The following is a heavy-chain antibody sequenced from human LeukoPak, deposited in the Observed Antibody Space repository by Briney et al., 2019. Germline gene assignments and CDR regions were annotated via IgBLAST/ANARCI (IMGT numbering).Heavy chain of an antibody. V-gene: IGHV4-59*01. J-gene: IGHJ1*01. CDR3: ARLKYYYDSSGSRAEYFQH. D-gene: IGHD3-22*01. CDR1: SGSISSYY. Sequence: SETLSLTCTVSSGSISSYYWSWIRQPPGKGLEWIGYIYYSGSTNYNPSLKSRVTISVDTSKNQFSLKLSSVTAADTAVYYCARLKYYYDSSGSRAEYFQHWGQGTLVTASS. CDR2: IYYSGST.